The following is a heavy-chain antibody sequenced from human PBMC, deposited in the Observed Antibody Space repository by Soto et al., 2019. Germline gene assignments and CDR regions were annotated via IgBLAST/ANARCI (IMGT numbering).Heavy chain of an antibody. V-gene: IGHV4-59*01. J-gene: IGHJ4*02. CDR2: IYYSGST. CDR1: GGSISSYY. CDR3: AREFPISSGLSLVFDF. Sequence: RSETLSLTCTVSGGSISSYYWSWIRQPPGKGLEWIGYIYYSGSTKYNPSLKSRVTISVDTSKNQFSLKLSSVTAADTAVYYCAREFPISSGLSLVFDFWAQGTLVTVTS. D-gene: IGHD6-19*01.